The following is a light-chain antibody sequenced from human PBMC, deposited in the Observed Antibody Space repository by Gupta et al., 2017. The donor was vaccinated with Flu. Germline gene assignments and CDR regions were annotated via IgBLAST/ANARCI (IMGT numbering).Light chain of an antibody. V-gene: IGLV4-69*01. J-gene: IGLJ3*02. Sequence: QLVLPQSPSASASLRASVQLTCTLSSGHSSYAIAWHQQQPEKGPRYLMKVNSDGSHSKGDGVPDRFSGSSSGAERYLTISSLQSEDEADYYCQTWGTGFWVFGGGTKLTVL. CDR1: SGHSSYA. CDR3: QTWGTGFWV. CDR2: VNSDGSH.